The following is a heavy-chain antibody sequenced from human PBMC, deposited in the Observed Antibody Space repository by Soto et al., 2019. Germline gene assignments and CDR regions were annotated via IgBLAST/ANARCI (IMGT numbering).Heavy chain of an antibody. J-gene: IGHJ3*02. Sequence: ASVRVSCKASGYTFTGYYMHWVRQAPGQGLEWMGWINPNSGGTNYAQKFQGWVTMTRDTSISTAYMELSRLRSDDTAVYYCARDRGTDGYSSSWDAFDIWGQGTMVTVSS. V-gene: IGHV1-2*04. D-gene: IGHD6-13*01. CDR3: ARDRGTDGYSSSWDAFDI. CDR1: GYTFTGYY. CDR2: INPNSGGT.